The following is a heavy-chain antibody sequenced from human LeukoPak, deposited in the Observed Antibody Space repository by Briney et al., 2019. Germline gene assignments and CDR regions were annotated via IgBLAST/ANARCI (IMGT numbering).Heavy chain of an antibody. Sequence: SVKVSCKASGFTFTSSAVQWVRQARGQRLEWIGWIVVGSGNTNYAQKFQERVTITRDMSTSTAYMELSSLRSEDTAVYYCAALNPNLKDYSFDYWAREPWSPSPQ. CDR2: IVVGSGNT. J-gene: IGHJ4*02. CDR3: AALNPNLKDYSFDY. CDR1: GFTFTSSA. V-gene: IGHV1-58*01. D-gene: IGHD1-14*01.